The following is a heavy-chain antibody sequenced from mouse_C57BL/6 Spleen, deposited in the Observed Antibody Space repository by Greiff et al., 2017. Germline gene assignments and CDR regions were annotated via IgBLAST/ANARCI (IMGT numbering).Heavy chain of an antibody. V-gene: IGHV2-9-1*01. J-gene: IGHJ2*01. CDR1: GFSLTSYA. CDR2: IWTGGGT. CDR3: ARIPGSSSYYFDY. D-gene: IGHD1-1*01. Sequence: VMLVESGPGLVAPSQSLSITCTVSGFSLTSYAISWVRQPPGKGLEWLGVIWTGGGTNYNSALKSRLSISKDNSKSQVFLKMNSLQTDDTARYYCARIPGSSSYYFDYWGQGTTLTVSS.